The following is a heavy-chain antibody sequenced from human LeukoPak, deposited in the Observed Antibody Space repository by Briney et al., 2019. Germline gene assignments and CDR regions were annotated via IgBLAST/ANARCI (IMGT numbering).Heavy chain of an antibody. J-gene: IGHJ5*02. CDR3: ARGGTYNAMLSFDT. CDR1: GGSISYYY. V-gene: IGHV4-59*07. CDR2: IYHTGST. Sequence: PSATLSLTCTVSGGSISYYYWTWIRQSPGKGLEWIGHIYHTGSTSYNPSLKRRVTISVDTSRNQFSLNLTSVTAADTAVYHCARGGTYNAMLSFDTWGQGNLVTVSS. D-gene: IGHD3-10*02.